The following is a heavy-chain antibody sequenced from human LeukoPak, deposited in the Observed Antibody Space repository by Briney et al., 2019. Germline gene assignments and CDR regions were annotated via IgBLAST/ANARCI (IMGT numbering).Heavy chain of an antibody. CDR1: GFTFNSYS. D-gene: IGHD3-10*01. J-gene: IGHJ4*02. Sequence: GGTLRLSCAASGFTFNSYSMNWVRQAPGKGLEWVLSISSSSSYIYYADSVKGRYTISRDNDKNSLYLQMNSLRAEDTAVYYCARGAGAFDYWGQGTLVTVSS. V-gene: IGHV3-21*01. CDR2: ISSSSSYI. CDR3: ARGAGAFDY.